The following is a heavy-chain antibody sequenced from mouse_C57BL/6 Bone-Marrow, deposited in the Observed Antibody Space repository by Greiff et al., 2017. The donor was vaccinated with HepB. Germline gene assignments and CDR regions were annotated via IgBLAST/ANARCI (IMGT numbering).Heavy chain of an antibody. CDR2: ISYDGSN. Sequence: EVQLVESGPGLMKPSQFLSLTCSVTGYSITSGYYWNWIRQFPGNKLEWMGYISYDGSNNYNPSLKNRISITRDTSKNQFFLKLNSVTTEDTATYYCARGYYGSSYYAMDYWGQGTSVTVSS. CDR1: GYSITSGYY. D-gene: IGHD1-1*01. V-gene: IGHV3-6*01. J-gene: IGHJ4*01. CDR3: ARGYYGSSYYAMDY.